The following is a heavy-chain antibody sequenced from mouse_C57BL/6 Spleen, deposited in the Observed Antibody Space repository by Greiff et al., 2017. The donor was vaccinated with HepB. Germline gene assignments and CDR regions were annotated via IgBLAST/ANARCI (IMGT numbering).Heavy chain of an antibody. D-gene: IGHD2-1*01. V-gene: IGHV1-83*01. CDR3: RGSTRG. Sequence: VQLQQSGPELVKPGASVKMSCKASGYTFTDYYMHWVKQKPGKGLEWIGEIYPGSGNTYYNEKFKGKATLTADTSSSTAYMQLSSLTSEDSAVYFCARGSTRGRGQGTTLTVSS. CDR2: YPGSGNTY. J-gene: IGHJ2*01. CDR1: YTFTDYYM.